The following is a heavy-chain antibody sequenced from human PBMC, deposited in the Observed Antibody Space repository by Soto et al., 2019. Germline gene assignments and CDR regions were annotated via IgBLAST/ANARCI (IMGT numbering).Heavy chain of an antibody. CDR1: GGTFSSYA. D-gene: IGHD2-2*01. CDR3: ARSQGSSTSLEIYYYYYYGMDV. J-gene: IGHJ6*02. V-gene: IGHV1-69*01. CDR2: IIPISGTA. Sequence: QVQLVQSGAEVKKPGSSVKVSCKASGGTFSSYAISWVRQAPGQGLEWMGGIIPISGTANYAQKFQGRVTITAVEPASTAYMELSSLRSEDTAVYYCARSQGSSTSLEIYYYYYYGMDVWGQGTTVTVSS.